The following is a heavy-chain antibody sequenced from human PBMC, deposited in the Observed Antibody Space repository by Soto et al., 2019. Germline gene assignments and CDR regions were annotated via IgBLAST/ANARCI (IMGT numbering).Heavy chain of an antibody. J-gene: IGHJ5*02. Sequence: ASVQVSCQASGYTFTSYGISWVRQAPGQGLEWMGWISAYNGNTNYAQKLQGRVTMTTDTSTSTAYMELRSLRSDDTAVYYCARGGAVAGLDNWFDPWGQGTLVTVSS. CDR1: GYTFTSYG. V-gene: IGHV1-18*01. CDR2: ISAYNGNT. D-gene: IGHD6-19*01. CDR3: ARGGAVAGLDNWFDP.